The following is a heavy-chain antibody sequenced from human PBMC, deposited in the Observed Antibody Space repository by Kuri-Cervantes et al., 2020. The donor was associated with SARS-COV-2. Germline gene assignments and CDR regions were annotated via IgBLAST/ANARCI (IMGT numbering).Heavy chain of an antibody. D-gene: IGHD2-15*01. J-gene: IGHJ6*02. CDR1: GFTFSSYE. V-gene: IGHV3-21*01. CDR3: ARGGDRSGGSYYPVYYYYYCGMDV. Sequence: GGSLRLSCAASGFTFSSYEMNWVRQAPGKGLEWVSSISSSSYIYYADSVKGRFTISRDNAKNSLYLQMNSMRAEDTAVYYCARGGDRSGGSYYPVYYYYYCGMDVWGQGTTVTVSS. CDR2: ISSSSYI.